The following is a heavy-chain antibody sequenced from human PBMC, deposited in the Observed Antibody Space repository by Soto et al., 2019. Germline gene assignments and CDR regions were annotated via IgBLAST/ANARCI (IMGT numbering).Heavy chain of an antibody. V-gene: IGHV4-59*01. CDR1: GGSISSYY. J-gene: IGHJ3*02. CDR3: ARGSSSWWELLDAFDI. Sequence: SETLSLTCTVSGGSISSYYWSWIRQPPGKGLEWIGYIYYSGSTNYNPSLKSRVTISVDTSKNQFSLKLSSVTAADTAVYYCARGSSSWWELLDAFDIWGQGTMVTVSS. D-gene: IGHD6-13*01. CDR2: IYYSGST.